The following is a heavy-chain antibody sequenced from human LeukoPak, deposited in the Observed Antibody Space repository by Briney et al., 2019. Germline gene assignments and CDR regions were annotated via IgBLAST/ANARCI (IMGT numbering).Heavy chain of an antibody. Sequence: GGSLRLSCAASGFTFSSYSMNWVSQAPGKRLEWVSSISSSSSYIYYADSVKGRFTISRDNAKNSLYLQMNSLRAEDTAVYYCARVNSGYDFGYYYMDVWGKGTTFTVSS. V-gene: IGHV3-21*01. CDR2: ISSSSSYI. CDR1: GFTFSSYS. D-gene: IGHD5-12*01. CDR3: ARVNSGYDFGYYYMDV. J-gene: IGHJ6*03.